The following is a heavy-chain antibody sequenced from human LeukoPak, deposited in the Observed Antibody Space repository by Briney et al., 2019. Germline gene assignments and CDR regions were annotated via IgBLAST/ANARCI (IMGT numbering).Heavy chain of an antibody. V-gene: IGHV3-21*01. CDR2: ISSSTTYI. D-gene: IGHD2-15*01. J-gene: IGHJ2*01. CDR3: ARDVGYWYFDL. CDR1: EFIFSSYS. Sequence: PGGSLRLSCAASEFIFSSYSMNWVCQAPGKGLEWVSSISSSTTYIYYADSVKGRFTISRDNAKNSLYLQMNSLRAEDTAVYYCARDVGYWYFDLWGRGTLVTVSS.